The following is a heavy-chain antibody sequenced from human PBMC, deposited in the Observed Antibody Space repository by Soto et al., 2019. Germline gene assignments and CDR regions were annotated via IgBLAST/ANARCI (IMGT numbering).Heavy chain of an antibody. D-gene: IGHD2-2*02. V-gene: IGHV3-23*01. CDR1: GFTFSSYA. J-gene: IGHJ5*02. Sequence: EVQLLESGGGLVQPGGSLRLSCAASGFTFSSYAMSWVRQAPGKGLEWVSDISGSGGSTYYADSVKGRFTISRDNSKNTLYLQMNSLRAEDTALYFCAQVSTGYCSSASCYKGWFDPRGQGTLVTVSS. CDR3: AQVSTGYCSSASCYKGWFDP. CDR2: ISGSGGST.